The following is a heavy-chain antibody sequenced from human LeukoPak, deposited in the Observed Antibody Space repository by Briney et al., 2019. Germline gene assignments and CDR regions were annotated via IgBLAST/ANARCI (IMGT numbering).Heavy chain of an antibody. V-gene: IGHV1-2*02. D-gene: IGHD4-17*01. Sequence: ASVKVSCKASGYTFTGYYMHWVRQPPGQGLEWMGWINPNSGGTNYAQKFQGRVTMTRDTSISTAYMELSRLRSDDTAVYYCARTLYGDSPLDYWGQGTLVTVSS. CDR1: GYTFTGYY. J-gene: IGHJ4*02. CDR3: ARTLYGDSPLDY. CDR2: INPNSGGT.